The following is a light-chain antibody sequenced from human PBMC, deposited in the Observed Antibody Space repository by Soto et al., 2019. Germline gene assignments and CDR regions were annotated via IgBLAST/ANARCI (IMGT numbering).Light chain of an antibody. CDR2: DVS. V-gene: IGKV1-5*01. J-gene: IGKJ4*01. CDR1: QSTTTW. Sequence: DIQMTQSPSTVSAYVGDSVTITCRASQSTTTWLACYQQRPGKAPKLLINDVSSLQSGVPSRFSGSGSGTEFTLTISSLQPDDFATYFCLQYSGYVAAFGGGTKLDIK. CDR3: LQYSGYVAA.